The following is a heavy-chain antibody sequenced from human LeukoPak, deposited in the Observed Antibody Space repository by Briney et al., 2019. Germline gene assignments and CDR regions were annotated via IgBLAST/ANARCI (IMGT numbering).Heavy chain of an antibody. D-gene: IGHD2-15*01. V-gene: IGHV1-18*01. J-gene: IGHJ6*02. CDR3: ARDAPPEGPLVETPAGMDV. CDR2: ISAYNGNT. CDR1: GYTFTSYG. Sequence: ASVKVSCKASGYTFTSYGISWVRQAPGRGLEWMGWISAYNGNTNYAQKLQGRVTMTTDTSTSTAYMELRSLRSADTAVYYCARDAPPEGPLVETPAGMDVWGQGTTVTVSS.